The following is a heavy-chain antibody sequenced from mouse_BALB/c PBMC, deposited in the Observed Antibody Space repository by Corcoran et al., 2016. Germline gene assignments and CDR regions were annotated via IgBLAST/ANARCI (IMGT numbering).Heavy chain of an antibody. CDR3: ARWDWYFDV. Sequence: EVQLQQSGAGLVKPGASVQLSCTASGFNIKDTYMHWVKQRPEQGLEWSGRIDPANGNTKYDPTFQGKATITADTSSNTAYLQLSILTSEDTAVYYCARWDWYFDVWGAGTTVTVSS. CDR2: IDPANGNT. V-gene: IGHV14-3*02. J-gene: IGHJ1*01. CDR1: GFNIKDTY.